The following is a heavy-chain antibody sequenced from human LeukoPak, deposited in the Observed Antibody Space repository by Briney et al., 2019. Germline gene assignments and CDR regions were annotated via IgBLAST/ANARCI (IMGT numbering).Heavy chain of an antibody. CDR1: GFTFSSYA. CDR2: IGGSGGST. CDR3: ARVMVRGVIIDWFDP. V-gene: IGHV3-23*01. D-gene: IGHD3-10*01. J-gene: IGHJ5*02. Sequence: GGSLRLSCAASGFTFSSYAMSWVRQAPGKGLEWVSTIGGSGGSTYYADSVRGRFTISRDNSKTTLCLQMNSLRAEDTAVYYCARVMVRGVIIDWFDPWGQGTLVTVSS.